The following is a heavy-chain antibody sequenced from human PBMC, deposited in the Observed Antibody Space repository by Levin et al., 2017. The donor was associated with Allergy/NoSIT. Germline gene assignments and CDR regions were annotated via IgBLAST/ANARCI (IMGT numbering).Heavy chain of an antibody. V-gene: IGHV5-51*01. J-gene: IGHJ6*03. D-gene: IGHD2-15*01. Sequence: GGSLRLSCQGSGYSFTSYWIGWVRQMPGKGLEWMGIIYPGDSDTRYSPSFQGQVTISADKSISTAYLQWTSLKASDTAIYYCARRGTRDYYYYMDVWGKGTTVTVSS. CDR2: IYPGDSDT. CDR3: ARRGTRDYYYYMDV. CDR1: GYSFTSYW.